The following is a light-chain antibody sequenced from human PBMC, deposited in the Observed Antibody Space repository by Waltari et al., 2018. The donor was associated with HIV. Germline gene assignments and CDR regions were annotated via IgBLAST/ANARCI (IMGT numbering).Light chain of an antibody. CDR2: YNSAADP. CDR3: MIWHTNTWV. J-gene: IGLJ3*02. Sequence: QTVLTQPSSLSASPGASASLTCTFRSGINVATFIVYWYQPTPGTPPQSLLRYNSAADPQQGSGVSSRFSGSKDTSANAAILLISGLQSEDEADYYCMIWHTNTWVFGGGTKLTVL. V-gene: IGLV5-45*02. CDR1: SGINVATFI.